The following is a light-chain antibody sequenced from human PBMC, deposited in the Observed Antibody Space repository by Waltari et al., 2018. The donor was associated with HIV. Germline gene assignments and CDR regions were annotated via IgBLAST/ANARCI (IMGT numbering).Light chain of an antibody. CDR2: CTI. J-gene: IGLJ3*02. Sequence: QSVLTQPPSVSGAPGQRVTISCSGSRSNIGANYDVNWFQQIPGTAPTPLVYCTINRPYGFPDRFSGSKSATSASLAIPGLQPEDEADYYCQSYDNSQSGSGVFGGGTKLTVL. CDR1: RSNIGANYD. V-gene: IGLV1-40*01. CDR3: QSYDNSQSGSGV.